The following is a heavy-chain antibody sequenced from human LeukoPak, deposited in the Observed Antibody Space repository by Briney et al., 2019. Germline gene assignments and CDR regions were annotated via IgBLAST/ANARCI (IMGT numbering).Heavy chain of an antibody. V-gene: IGHV4-59*01. CDR3: ARDGPGLGEAPDAFDI. J-gene: IGHJ3*02. CDR2: IYYSGST. D-gene: IGHD3-16*01. CDR1: GGSIGSYY. Sequence: SETLSLTCTVSGGSIGSYYWSWTRQPPGKGLKWIGYIYYSGSTNYNPSLKSRVTISVDTSKNQSSLKLSSVTAADTAVHYCARDGPGLGEAPDAFDIWGQGTMVTVSS.